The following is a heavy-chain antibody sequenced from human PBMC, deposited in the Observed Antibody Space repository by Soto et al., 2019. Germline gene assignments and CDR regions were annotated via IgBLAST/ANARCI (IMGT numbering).Heavy chain of an antibody. V-gene: IGHV4-39*01. CDR3: ARERYCSSTSCYERGWFDP. J-gene: IGHJ5*02. D-gene: IGHD2-2*01. Sequence: LSLTCIVSGDSIGSSSYYWGWIRQPPGKELEWIGSVYYSGRTYYNPSLKSRVTISVDTSRNQFSLKLSSVTAADTAVYYCARERYCSSTSCYERGWFDPWGQGTLVTVSS. CDR2: VYYSGRT. CDR1: GDSIGSSSYY.